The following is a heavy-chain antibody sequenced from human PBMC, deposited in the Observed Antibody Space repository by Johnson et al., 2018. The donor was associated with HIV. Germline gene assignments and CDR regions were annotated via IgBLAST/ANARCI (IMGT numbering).Heavy chain of an antibody. V-gene: IGHV3-66*01. Sequence: VQLVESGGGLVQPGGSLRLSCGASGFTVSSNYMTWVRQAPGKGLEWVSVIFSGGSTYYADSVKGRFTISRDNYKNTLYLQMNSLRAEDTAVYYCARACRDGYTCDVFDIWGQGTKVTVSS. J-gene: IGHJ3*02. CDR2: IFSGGST. CDR3: ARACRDGYTCDVFDI. D-gene: IGHD5-24*01. CDR1: GFTVSSNY.